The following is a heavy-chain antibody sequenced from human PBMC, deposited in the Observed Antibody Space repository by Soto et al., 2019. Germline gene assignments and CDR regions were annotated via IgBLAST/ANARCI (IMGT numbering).Heavy chain of an antibody. J-gene: IGHJ5*02. V-gene: IGHV4-4*07. Sequence: QVQLQESGPGLVKPSETLSLTCTVSGGSISSYYWSWIRQPAGKGLEWIGRIYTSGSTNYNPSLKGRVTMSVDTSKNQFSLKLSSVTAADTAVYYCARFSDTIFGVVIERWFDPWGQGTLVTVSS. CDR3: ARFSDTIFGVVIERWFDP. CDR2: IYTSGST. D-gene: IGHD3-3*01. CDR1: GGSISSYY.